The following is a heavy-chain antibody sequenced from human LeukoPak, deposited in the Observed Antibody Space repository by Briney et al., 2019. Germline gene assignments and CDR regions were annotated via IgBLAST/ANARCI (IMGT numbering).Heavy chain of an antibody. Sequence: GGSLRLYCAASGFTFSSYAMSWVRQAPGKGLEWLSLFSGSGGSTYYADSVKGRFTISRDNSKNTLYLQMNSLRAEDTAVFYCAKDRDDYVWGSYLGAFDIWGQGTMVTVSS. J-gene: IGHJ3*02. V-gene: IGHV3-23*01. CDR1: GFTFSSYA. CDR2: FSGSGGST. D-gene: IGHD3-16*01. CDR3: AKDRDDYVWGSYLGAFDI.